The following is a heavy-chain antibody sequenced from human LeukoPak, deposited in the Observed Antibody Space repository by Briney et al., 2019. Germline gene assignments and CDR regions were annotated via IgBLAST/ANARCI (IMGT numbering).Heavy chain of an antibody. Sequence: SETLSLTCTVSGGSISSYYWSWIRQPPGKGLEWIGYIYYSGSTNYNPSLKSRVTISVDTSKNQFSLKLSSVTAADTAAYYCARSCDFWSGYDAFDICGQGTMVTVSS. D-gene: IGHD3-3*01. V-gene: IGHV4-59*01. CDR1: GGSISSYY. CDR2: IYYSGST. J-gene: IGHJ3*02. CDR3: ARSCDFWSGYDAFDI.